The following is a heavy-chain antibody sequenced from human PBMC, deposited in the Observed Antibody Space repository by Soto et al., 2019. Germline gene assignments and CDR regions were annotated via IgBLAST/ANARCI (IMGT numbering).Heavy chain of an antibody. J-gene: IGHJ6*02. CDR1: GGSISSGDYY. CDR2: IYYSGST. Sequence: QVQLQESGPGLVKPSQTLSLTCTVSGGSISSGDYYWSWIRQPPGKGLEWIGYIYYSGSTYYNPSLKSRVTISVDTSKNQFSLKLSSVTAADTAVYYCARLFRHATAKYYYYGMDVWGQGTTVTVSS. D-gene: IGHD4-17*01. CDR3: ARLFRHATAKYYYYGMDV. V-gene: IGHV4-30-4*01.